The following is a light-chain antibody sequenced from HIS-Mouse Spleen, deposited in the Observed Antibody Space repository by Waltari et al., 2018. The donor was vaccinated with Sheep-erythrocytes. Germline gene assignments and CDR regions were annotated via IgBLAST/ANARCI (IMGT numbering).Light chain of an antibody. CDR3: CSYAGSSTPWV. CDR1: SSAVGIYNL. CDR2: EGS. Sequence: QSALTQPASVSGSPGQSITIPCTGTSSAVGIYNLVSWYQQHPGKAPKLMMYEGSKRPSGVSNRFSGSKSGNTASLTIAGLQAEDEADYYCCSYAGSSTPWVFGGGTKLTVL. V-gene: IGLV2-23*01. J-gene: IGLJ3*02.